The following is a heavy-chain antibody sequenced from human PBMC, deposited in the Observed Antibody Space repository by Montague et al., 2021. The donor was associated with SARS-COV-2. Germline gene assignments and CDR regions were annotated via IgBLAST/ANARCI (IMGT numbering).Heavy chain of an antibody. CDR2: IYYSGTA. CDR3: ARASFYYGSGSHYNNWFDS. Sequence: SETLSLTCTMAGGSITYSSYYWGWIRLPPGKGLERIGSIYYSGTAYYXASLKSRVTMSLDMSKNQLSLRLKSTTAADTAVYFCARASFYYGSGSHYNNWFDSWGQGTVVTVSS. V-gene: IGHV4-39*07. J-gene: IGHJ5*01. CDR1: GGSITYSSYY. D-gene: IGHD3-10*01.